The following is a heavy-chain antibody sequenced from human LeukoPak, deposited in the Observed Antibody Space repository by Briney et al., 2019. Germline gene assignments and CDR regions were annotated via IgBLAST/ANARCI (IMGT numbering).Heavy chain of an antibody. V-gene: IGHV1-2*02. Sequence: GASVKVSCKASGYTFTSYDINWVRQATGQGLEWMGWMNPNSGGTNYAQKFQGRVTMTRDTSISTAYMELSRLRSDDTAVYYCARVGATGTTSPFDYWGQGTLVTVSS. J-gene: IGHJ4*02. CDR3: ARVGATGTTSPFDY. D-gene: IGHD1-1*01. CDR2: MNPNSGGT. CDR1: GYTFTSYD.